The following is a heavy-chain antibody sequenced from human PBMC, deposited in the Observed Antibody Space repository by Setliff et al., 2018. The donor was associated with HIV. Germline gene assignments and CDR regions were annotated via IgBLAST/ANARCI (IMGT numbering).Heavy chain of an antibody. CDR3: ASHANTVTTVFVDYFDY. V-gene: IGHV4-38-2*01. CDR1: GYSISSGYY. J-gene: IGHJ4*02. Sequence: ETLSLTCAVSGYSISSGYYWGWIRQPPGKGLEWIGSIYQTGVTYYNPSLKSRVTISVDTSKNQFSLNLSSVTAADTAIYYCASHANTVTTVFVDYFDYWGQGTLVTVSS. CDR2: IYQTGVT. D-gene: IGHD4-17*01.